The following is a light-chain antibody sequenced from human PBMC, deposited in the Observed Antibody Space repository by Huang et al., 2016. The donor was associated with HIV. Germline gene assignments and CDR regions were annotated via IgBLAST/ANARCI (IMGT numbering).Light chain of an antibody. Sequence: IVLTQNPASLSLSAGERATLSCRASQSVSHYLAWYQHKPGQPPRLLIYGASRRATDIPSRFNGIGSGTDFTLTISSLEAEDSALYYCQESDTWPRLTLGGGTKVEIK. CDR1: QSVSHY. CDR2: GAS. CDR3: QESDTWPRLT. V-gene: IGKV3-11*01. J-gene: IGKJ4*01.